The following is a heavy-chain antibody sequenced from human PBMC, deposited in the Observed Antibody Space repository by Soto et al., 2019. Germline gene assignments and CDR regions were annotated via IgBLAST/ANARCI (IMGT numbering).Heavy chain of an antibody. D-gene: IGHD3-16*01. Sequence: ASVKVSCKGSGYTFTSYDINWVRQATGQGLEWMGWMNPNSGNTGYAQKFQGRVTMTRNTSISTAYMELSSLRSEDTAVYYCARDLTSGYDYIWGSYKYFQHWGQGTLVTVSS. CDR3: ARDLTSGYDYIWGSYKYFQH. J-gene: IGHJ1*01. V-gene: IGHV1-8*01. CDR1: GYTFTSYD. CDR2: MNPNSGNT.